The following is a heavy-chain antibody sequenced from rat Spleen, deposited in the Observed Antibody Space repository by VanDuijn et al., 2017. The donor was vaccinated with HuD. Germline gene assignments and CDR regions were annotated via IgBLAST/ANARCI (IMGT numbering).Heavy chain of an antibody. CDR1: GFSLTNYH. CDR3: ARHVSYCPDA. J-gene: IGHJ4*01. V-gene: IGHV5S14*01. D-gene: IGHD1-1*01. Sequence: VQLKESGPGLVQPSQTLSLTCTVSGFSLTNYHVHWVRRTPTKGLEWVASISTGGGNTYYRDSVKGRFTISRDNAKNTQYLQMDSLRSEDTATYYCARHVSYCPDAWGQGASVTVSS. CDR2: ISTGGGNT.